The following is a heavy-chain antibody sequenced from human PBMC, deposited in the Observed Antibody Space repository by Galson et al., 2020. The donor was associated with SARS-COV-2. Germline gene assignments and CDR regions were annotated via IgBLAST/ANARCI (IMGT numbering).Heavy chain of an antibody. CDR1: GFTFSSYA. Sequence: TGGSLRLSCAASGFTFSSYAVNWVRQAPGKGLEWLATISGNGVKTYYADSVKGRFTISRDNSKSTLILQMDSLRAADTAVYYCAKDMTSTTVTRGYQGLDVWGQGTTVTVSS. CDR3: AKDMTSTTVTRGYQGLDV. D-gene: IGHD4-17*01. J-gene: IGHJ6*02. V-gene: IGHV3-23*01. CDR2: ISGNGVKT.